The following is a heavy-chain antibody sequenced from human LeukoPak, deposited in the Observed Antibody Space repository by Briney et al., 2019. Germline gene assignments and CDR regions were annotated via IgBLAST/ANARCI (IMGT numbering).Heavy chain of an antibody. D-gene: IGHD3-10*01. Sequence: SETLSLTCTVSGGSISSYYWSWIRQPPGKGLELIGYIYYTGSTNYHPSLKSRITISVDTSKNQFSLNLSSVTAADTAVYYCARQSASGRAYFDYWGQGTLVTVSS. J-gene: IGHJ4*02. CDR1: GGSISSYY. CDR2: IYYTGST. CDR3: ARQSASGRAYFDY. V-gene: IGHV4-59*08.